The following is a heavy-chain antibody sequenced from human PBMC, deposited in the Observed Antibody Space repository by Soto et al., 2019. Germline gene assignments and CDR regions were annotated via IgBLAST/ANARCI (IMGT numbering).Heavy chain of an antibody. CDR1: GFSFNTYE. J-gene: IGHJ4*02. D-gene: IGHD1-26*01. V-gene: IGHV3-48*03. Sequence: EVQLVESGGGLVQPGGSLRPSCAASGFSFNTYEMNWVRQAPGKGLEWVSYISSSGSTIYYADSVKGRFTVSRDNGKNSLYLQMNSLRAEDTAVYYCAYGGSCDYWGQGTQVTVSS. CDR2: ISSSGSTI. CDR3: AYGGSCDY.